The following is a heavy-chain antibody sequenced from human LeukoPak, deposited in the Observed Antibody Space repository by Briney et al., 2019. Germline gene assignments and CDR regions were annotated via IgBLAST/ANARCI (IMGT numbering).Heavy chain of an antibody. D-gene: IGHD1-26*01. CDR1: GFTFSSYS. CDR3: ARSSISSYYED. CDR2: ISSSSSYI. J-gene: IGHJ4*02. V-gene: IGHV3-21*01. Sequence: GGSLRLSCAASGFTFSSYSMNWVRQAPGKGLEWVSSISSSSSYIYYADSVKGRFTISRDNAKNSLYLQMNSLRADDTAVYYCARSSISSYYEDWGQGTLVTVSS.